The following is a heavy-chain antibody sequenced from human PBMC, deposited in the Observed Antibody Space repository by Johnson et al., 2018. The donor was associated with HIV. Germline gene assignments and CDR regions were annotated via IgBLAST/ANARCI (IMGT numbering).Heavy chain of an antibody. D-gene: IGHD6-13*01. J-gene: IGHJ3*02. Sequence: EVQLVESGGGLVKPGGSLRLSCAGSGFTFSNAWMSWVRQAPGKGLEWVGRIKSKTDGGTTDYAAAVKGRFTISRDDSKNIAYLQMNSLKTEDTAVYYCSTGFSSWAFDIWGQGTMVTVSS. CDR3: STGFSSWAFDI. V-gene: IGHV3-15*01. CDR2: IKSKTDGGTT. CDR1: GFTFSNAW.